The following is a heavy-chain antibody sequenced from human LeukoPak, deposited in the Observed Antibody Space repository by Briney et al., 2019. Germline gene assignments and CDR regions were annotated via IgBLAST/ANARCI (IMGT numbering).Heavy chain of an antibody. CDR3: ARVVYCGGDCYSDYFDY. D-gene: IGHD2-21*02. CDR1: GGSISSGSYY. V-gene: IGHV4-61*02. CDR2: IYTSGST. J-gene: IGHJ4*02. Sequence: SQTLSLTYTVSGGSISSGSYYWSWIRQPTGKGLEWIGRIYTSGSTNYNPSLKSRVTISVDTSKNQFSLKLSSVTAADTAVYYCARVVYCGGDCYSDYFDYWGQGTLVTVSS.